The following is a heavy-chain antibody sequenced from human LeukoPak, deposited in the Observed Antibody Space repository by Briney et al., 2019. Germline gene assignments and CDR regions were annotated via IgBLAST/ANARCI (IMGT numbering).Heavy chain of an antibody. CDR2: INQDGSEK. J-gene: IGHJ4*02. Sequence: PGRSLRLSCAASGFTFRSYWMTWVRQAPGKGLEWVANINQDGSEKYYVDSVKGRFTISRDNAENSLYLQMNSLRVEDTAVFFCARDTRGRIAAAGSFDYWGQGILVAVSS. D-gene: IGHD6-13*01. CDR3: ARDTRGRIAAAGSFDY. CDR1: GFTFRSYW. V-gene: IGHV3-7*01.